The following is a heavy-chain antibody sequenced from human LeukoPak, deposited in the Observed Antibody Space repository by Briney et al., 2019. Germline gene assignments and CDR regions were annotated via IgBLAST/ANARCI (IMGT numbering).Heavy chain of an antibody. Sequence: PSETLSLTCAVYGGSFRDYYWTWIRQPPGKGLEWIGEINHSGSTNYNPSLKSRVTISVDTSKNQFSLNVSSVTAADTAVYYCARGGRVSWFDPWGQGNLVTASP. CDR2: INHSGST. V-gene: IGHV4-34*01. J-gene: IGHJ5*02. D-gene: IGHD3-16*01. CDR1: GGSFRDYY. CDR3: ARGGRVSWFDP.